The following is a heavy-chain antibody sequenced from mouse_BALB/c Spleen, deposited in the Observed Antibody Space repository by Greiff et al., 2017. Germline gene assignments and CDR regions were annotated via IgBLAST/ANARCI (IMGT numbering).Heavy chain of an antibody. V-gene: IGHV14-3*02. CDR1: GFNIKDTY. D-gene: IGHD1-2*01. Sequence: EVKLQESGAELVKPGASVKLSCTASGFNIKDTYMHWVKQRPEQGLEWIGRIDPANGNTKYDPKFQGKATITADTSSNTAYLQLSSLTSEDTAVYYCARITTATFAMDYWGQGTSVTVSS. CDR3: ARITTATFAMDY. CDR2: IDPANGNT. J-gene: IGHJ4*01.